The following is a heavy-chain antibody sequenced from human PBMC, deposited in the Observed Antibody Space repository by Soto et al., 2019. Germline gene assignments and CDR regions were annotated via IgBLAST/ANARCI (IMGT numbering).Heavy chain of an antibody. CDR2: IIPIFGTA. J-gene: IGHJ5*02. V-gene: IGHV1-69*13. Sequence: PVKGSCKASGGTISSDAISWRRQAPGQGLEWMGGIIPIFGTANYAQKFQGRVTITADESTSTAYMELSSLRSDDTAVYYCARGGLELRKTRSNWFDPWGQGTLVTVSS. D-gene: IGHD1-7*01. CDR1: GGTISSDA. CDR3: ARGGLELRKTRSNWFDP.